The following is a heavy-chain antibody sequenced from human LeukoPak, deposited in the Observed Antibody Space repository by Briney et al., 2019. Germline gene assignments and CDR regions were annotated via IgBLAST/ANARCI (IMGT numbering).Heavy chain of an antibody. CDR3: ARDPGTYYDILTGYYAHGD. CDR1: GFTFSSYS. J-gene: IGHJ4*02. CDR2: ISSSSSYI. D-gene: IGHD3-9*01. V-gene: IGHV3-21*01. Sequence: GGSLRLSCAASGFTFSSYSMNWVRQAPGKGLEWVSSISSSSSYIYYADSVKGRFTISRDNAKNSLYLQMNSLRAEDTAVYYCARDPGTYYDILTGYYAHGDWGQGTLVTVSS.